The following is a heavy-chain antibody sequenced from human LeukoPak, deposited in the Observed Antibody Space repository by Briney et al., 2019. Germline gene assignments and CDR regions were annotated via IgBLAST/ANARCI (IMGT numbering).Heavy chain of an antibody. Sequence: SETLSLTCTVSGDFISSNSYYWGWIRQPPGKGLEWIGSIYYSGNTYYSPSLKSRVTMSVDRSKNQFSLQLNSVTPEDTAVYYCARGPLLWFGELLGWFDPWGQGTLVTVSS. CDR1: GDFISSNSYY. J-gene: IGHJ5*02. CDR2: IYYSGNT. D-gene: IGHD3-10*01. CDR3: ARGPLLWFGELLGWFDP. V-gene: IGHV4-39*07.